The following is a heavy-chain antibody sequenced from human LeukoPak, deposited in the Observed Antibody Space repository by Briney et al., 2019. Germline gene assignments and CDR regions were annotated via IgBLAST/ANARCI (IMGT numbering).Heavy chain of an antibody. Sequence: ASVKVSCKASGGTFSSYAISWVRQAPGQGLEWMGRIIPIFGTANYAQKFQGRVTITTDESTSTAYMELSSLRSEDTAVYYCAREEAYYYDNSGDFDYWGQGTLVTVSS. CDR3: AREEAYYYDNSGDFDY. CDR2: IIPIFGTA. V-gene: IGHV1-69*05. J-gene: IGHJ4*02. CDR1: GGTFSSYA. D-gene: IGHD3-22*01.